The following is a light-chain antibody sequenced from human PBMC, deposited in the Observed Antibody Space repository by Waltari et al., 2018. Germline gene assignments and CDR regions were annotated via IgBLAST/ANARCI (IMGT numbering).Light chain of an antibody. CDR2: DAS. V-gene: IGKV3-15*01. Sequence: EIVMTHSPATLSVSPGERVPLSCRASQSISSYLAWYQQKPGQAPRLLIHDASTRATSIPARFGGSGSGTEFTLTISSLQSEDFAVYYCQQYDKWPLTFGGGTEVEIK. CDR3: QQYDKWPLT. J-gene: IGKJ4*01. CDR1: QSISSY.